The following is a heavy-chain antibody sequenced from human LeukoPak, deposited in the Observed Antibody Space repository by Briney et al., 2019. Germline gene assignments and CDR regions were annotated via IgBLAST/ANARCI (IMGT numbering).Heavy chain of an antibody. Sequence: GGSLRLSCAASGFTFSSYSMNWVRQAPGKGLEWVSYISSSSSTIYYADSVKGRFTISRDNAKNSLYLQMNSLRAEDTAVYYCARAGPVLRFLEWLLSYFDYWGQGTLVTVSS. J-gene: IGHJ4*02. CDR1: GFTFSSYS. CDR3: ARAGPVLRFLEWLLSYFDY. V-gene: IGHV3-48*01. CDR2: ISSSSSTI. D-gene: IGHD3-3*01.